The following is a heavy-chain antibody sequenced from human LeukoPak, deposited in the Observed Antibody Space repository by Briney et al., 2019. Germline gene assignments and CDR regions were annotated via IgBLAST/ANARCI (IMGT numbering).Heavy chain of an antibody. V-gene: IGHV4-4*07. J-gene: IGHJ6*03. CDR3: ARDNPDGYTYGHYYYYMDV. Sequence: SETLSLTCTVSGGSILSNYWTWIRQPAGKGLEWIGRIWSSGGIWGRGGANHNPSLESRITMSVDTSKNQIYLKLNSVTAADTAVYYCARDNPDGYTYGHYYYYMDVWGKGTTVTVSS. D-gene: IGHD5-18*01. CDR1: GGSILSNY. CDR2: IWSSGGIWGRGGA.